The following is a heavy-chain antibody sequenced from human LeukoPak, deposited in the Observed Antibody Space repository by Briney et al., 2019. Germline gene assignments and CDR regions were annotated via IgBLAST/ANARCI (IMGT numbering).Heavy chain of an antibody. CDR1: GFTFSSYW. J-gene: IGHJ5*02. Sequence: GGSLRLSCAASGFTFSSYWMHWVRQAPGKGLVWVSRINSDGSSTSYADSVKGRFTISRDNAKNTLYLQMNRLRAEDTAVYYCARGAPVVVPAAITSYNWIDPWGQGTLVTVSS. D-gene: IGHD2-2*02. V-gene: IGHV3-74*01. CDR2: INSDGSST. CDR3: ARGAPVVVPAAITSYNWIDP.